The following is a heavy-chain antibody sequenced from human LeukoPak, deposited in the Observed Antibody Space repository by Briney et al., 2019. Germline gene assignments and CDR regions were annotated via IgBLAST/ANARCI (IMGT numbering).Heavy chain of an antibody. CDR2: INYSGST. D-gene: IGHD4-17*01. J-gene: IGHJ5*02. CDR1: GGSMSTYY. V-gene: IGHV4-59*01. CDR3: ATCRDEFGDYGFTS. Sequence: SETLSLTCTISGGSMSTYYWSWIRQPPGRRLEWIGNINYSGSTICNPSLKSRVTISVDTSRNQFSLTVSSVTAADTAVYYCATCRDEFGDYGFTSWGQGTLVTVSS.